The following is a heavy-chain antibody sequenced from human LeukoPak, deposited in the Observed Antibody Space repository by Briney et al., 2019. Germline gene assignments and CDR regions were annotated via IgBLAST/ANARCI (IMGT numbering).Heavy chain of an antibody. J-gene: IGHJ2*01. D-gene: IGHD4-23*01. Sequence: PGGSLRLSCAASGFTLSSYAMSWVRQAPGKGLEWVSAMSGSGGSTYYADSVKGRFTISRDNSKNTLYLQMNSLRAEDTAVYYCAKHYGGNQCFDLWGRGTLVTVSS. CDR1: GFTLSSYA. CDR3: AKHYGGNQCFDL. V-gene: IGHV3-23*01. CDR2: MSGSGGST.